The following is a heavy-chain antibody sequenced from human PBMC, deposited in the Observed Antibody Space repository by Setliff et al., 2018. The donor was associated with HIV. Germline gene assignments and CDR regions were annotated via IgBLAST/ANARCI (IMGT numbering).Heavy chain of an antibody. Sequence: SETLSLTCSVSGVSINRTDHYWGWIRQSPGKRLEWIGSVSQSGSTYYNPSLKSRITISVDRSKNLFPLKLISVTAADQGVYYCARVPVAGANWFDPWGLGTLVTVTS. CDR1: GVSINRTDHY. D-gene: IGHD2-21*01. CDR3: ARVPVAGANWFDP. CDR2: VSQSGST. J-gene: IGHJ5*02. V-gene: IGHV4-39*01.